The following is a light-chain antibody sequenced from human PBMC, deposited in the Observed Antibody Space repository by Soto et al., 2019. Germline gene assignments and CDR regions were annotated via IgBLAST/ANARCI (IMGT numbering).Light chain of an antibody. CDR3: QQYNSYPWT. CDR2: DAS. CDR1: QSISSW. Sequence: DIPMTQSPSTLSASVGDRVTITCRASQSISSWLAWYQQKPGKAPKLLIYDASSLESGVPSRFSGSGSGTKFTLTISSLQPDDFAPYYCQQYNSYPWTFGQGTKVEIK. V-gene: IGKV1-5*01. J-gene: IGKJ1*01.